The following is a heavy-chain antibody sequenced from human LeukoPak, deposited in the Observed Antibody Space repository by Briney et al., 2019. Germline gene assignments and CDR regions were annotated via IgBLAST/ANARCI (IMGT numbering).Heavy chain of an antibody. CDR3: AKDSGYYDSSGDDAFDI. V-gene: IGHV3-48*03. Sequence: PGGSLRLSCAASGFTFSSYEMNWVRRAPGKGLEWVSYISSSGSTIYYADSVKGRFTISRDNSKNTLYLQMNSLRAEDTAVYYCAKDSGYYDSSGDDAFDIWGQGTMVTVSS. D-gene: IGHD3-22*01. CDR1: GFTFSSYE. CDR2: ISSSGSTI. J-gene: IGHJ3*02.